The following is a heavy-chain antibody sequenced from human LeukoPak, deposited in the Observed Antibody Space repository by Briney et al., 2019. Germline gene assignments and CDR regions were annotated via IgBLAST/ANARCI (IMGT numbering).Heavy chain of an antibody. Sequence: GRSLRLSCVASGFTFDDYAMHWVRQAPGKGLEWVSGISWNSGSIGYADSVKGRFTISRDNAKNSLYLQMNGLRAEDTALYYCAKATSGYCSGGSCSTFDYWGQGTLVTVSS. CDR3: AKATSGYCSGGSCSTFDY. D-gene: IGHD2-15*01. J-gene: IGHJ4*02. V-gene: IGHV3-9*01. CDR1: GFTFDDYA. CDR2: ISWNSGSI.